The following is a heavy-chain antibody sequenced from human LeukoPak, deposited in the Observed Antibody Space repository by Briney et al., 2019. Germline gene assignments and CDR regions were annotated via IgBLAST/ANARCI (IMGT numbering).Heavy chain of an antibody. CDR2: ISYDGSNK. J-gene: IGHJ5*02. D-gene: IGHD2-2*01. Sequence: GGSLRLSCAASGFTFSSYAMHWVRQAPGKGLEWVAVISYDGSNKYYADSVKGRFTISRDNSKNTLYLQMNSLRAEDTAVYYCAPLRGIVVVPTNWFDPWGQGTLVTVSS. V-gene: IGHV3-30*04. CDR1: GFTFSSYA. CDR3: APLRGIVVVPTNWFDP.